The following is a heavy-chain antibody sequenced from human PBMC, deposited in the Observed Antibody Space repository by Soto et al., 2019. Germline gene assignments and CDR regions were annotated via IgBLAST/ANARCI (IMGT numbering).Heavy chain of an antibody. J-gene: IGHJ4*02. CDR2: INHSGST. Sequence: SETLSLTCAVYGGSFSGYYWSWIRQPPGKGLEWIGEINHSGSTNYNPSLKSRVTISVDTSKNQFSLKLSSVTAADTAVYYCARETLPIASYWGKGTLDPGSS. D-gene: IGHD2-2*01. V-gene: IGHV4-34*01. CDR1: GGSFSGYY. CDR3: ARETLPIASY.